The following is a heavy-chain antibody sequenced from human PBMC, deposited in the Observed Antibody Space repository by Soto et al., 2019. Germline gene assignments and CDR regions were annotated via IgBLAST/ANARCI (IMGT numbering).Heavy chain of an antibody. V-gene: IGHV3-53*01. CDR3: AKGPWEEIWDRTLISDYYGLDV. J-gene: IGHJ6*02. CDR2: IYSGGAT. Sequence: GGSLRLSCAAAGFSVSTSHISWVRQAPGKGLEWVSVIYSGGATHYAVSVKGRLIIPRDKSKNTVDLQMNSLRAEDTAVYYCAKGPWEEIWDRTLISDYYGLDVWGQGTTVTSP. D-gene: IGHD1-26*01. CDR1: GFSVSTSH.